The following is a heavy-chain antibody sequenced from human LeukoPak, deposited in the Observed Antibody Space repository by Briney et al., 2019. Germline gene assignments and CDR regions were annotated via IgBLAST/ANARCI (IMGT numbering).Heavy chain of an antibody. D-gene: IGHD4-17*01. CDR2: ISSSGSTI. Sequence: GGSLRLSCAASGFTFSDYYMSWIRQAPGKGLEWVSYISSSGSTIYYADSVKGRFTISRDNAKNSLYLQMNSLRAEDTAVYYCARGVTYGDYTSYYYYGMDVWGQGTTVTVSS. CDR3: ARGVTYGDYTSYYYYGMDV. V-gene: IGHV3-11*01. J-gene: IGHJ6*02. CDR1: GFTFSDYY.